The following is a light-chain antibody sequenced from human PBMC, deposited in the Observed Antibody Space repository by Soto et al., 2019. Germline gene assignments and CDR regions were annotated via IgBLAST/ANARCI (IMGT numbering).Light chain of an antibody. Sequence: DIRMTQSPSSLPASVGDTATISCRASQSISSHLNWYQQKPGKAPSLLMYTATNLQSGVPSRFSGSGSGTDFTLTISSLQPEDFATYYCHQYNSYPWTFGQGTKVDIK. CDR3: HQYNSYPWT. J-gene: IGKJ1*01. V-gene: IGKV1-39*01. CDR2: TAT. CDR1: QSISSH.